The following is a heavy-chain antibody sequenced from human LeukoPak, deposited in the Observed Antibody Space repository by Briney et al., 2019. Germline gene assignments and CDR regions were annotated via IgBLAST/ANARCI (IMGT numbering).Heavy chain of an antibody. Sequence: PGRSLRLSCAASGFTFDDYAMHWVRHAPGKGLEWVSGISWNSGSIGYADSVKGRFTISRDNAKNSLYLQMNSLRAEDTALYYCAKDLKNIVVPAAILDWGQGTLVTVSS. CDR1: GFTFDDYA. CDR3: AKDLKNIVVPAAILD. V-gene: IGHV3-9*01. J-gene: IGHJ4*02. CDR2: ISWNSGSI. D-gene: IGHD2-2*01.